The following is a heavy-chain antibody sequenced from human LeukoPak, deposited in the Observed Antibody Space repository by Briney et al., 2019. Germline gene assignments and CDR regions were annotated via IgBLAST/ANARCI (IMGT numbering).Heavy chain of an antibody. V-gene: IGHV4-34*01. CDR1: GGSFSGYY. J-gene: IGHJ4*02. CDR3: ARGSPGIAVAGTYYFDY. Sequence: SETLSLTCAVYGGSFSGYYWSWIRQPPGKGLEWIGEINHSGSTNYNPSLKSRVTISVDTSKNQFSLKLSSVTAVDTAVYYCARGSPGIAVAGTYYFDYWGQGTLVTVSS. D-gene: IGHD6-19*01. CDR2: INHSGST.